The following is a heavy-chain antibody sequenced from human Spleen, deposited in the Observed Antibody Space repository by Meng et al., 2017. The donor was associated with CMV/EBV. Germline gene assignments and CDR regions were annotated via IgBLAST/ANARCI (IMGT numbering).Heavy chain of an antibody. CDR2: ISYSGST. D-gene: IGHD1-26*01. CDR1: GDSVRSAHSY. V-gene: IGHV4-61*01. CDR3: AREEWDLPRATGFTS. Sequence: ESLKISCNVAGDSVRSAHSYWNWIRQSPGKGLEWLGYISYSGSTNYNPSLRSRLTVSTDTSTNQISLTLTSVTAADTAVYYCAREEWDLPRATGFTSWGQGTLVTVSS. J-gene: IGHJ4*02.